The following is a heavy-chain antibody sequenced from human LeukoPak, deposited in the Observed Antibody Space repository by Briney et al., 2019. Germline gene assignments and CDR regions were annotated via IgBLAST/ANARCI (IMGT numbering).Heavy chain of an antibody. D-gene: IGHD3-10*01. CDR2: IYYSGST. CDR3: ARQSRFGELFHWFDP. CDR1: GGSFSGYY. J-gene: IGHJ5*02. V-gene: IGHV4-30-4*01. Sequence: KPSETLSLTCAVYGGSFSGYYWSWIRQPPGKGLEWIGYIYYSGSTYYNPSLKSRVAISVDTSKNQFSLKLSSVTAADTAVYYCARQSRFGELFHWFDPWGQGTLVTVSS.